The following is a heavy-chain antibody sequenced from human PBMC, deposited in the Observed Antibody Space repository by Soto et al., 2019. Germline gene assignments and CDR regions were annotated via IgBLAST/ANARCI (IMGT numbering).Heavy chain of an antibody. D-gene: IGHD3-10*01. CDR3: ARQLRVLLWSGTWGGDWFDP. CDR2: IYYSGST. V-gene: IGHV4-39*01. J-gene: IGHJ5*02. Sequence: QLQLQESGPGLVKPSETLSLTCTVSGGSISSSSYYWGWIRQPPGKGLEWIGSIYYSGSTYYNPSLKSRVTISVDTSKNQFSLKLSSVTAADTAVYYCARQLRVLLWSGTWGGDWFDPWGQGTLVTVSS. CDR1: GGSISSSSYY.